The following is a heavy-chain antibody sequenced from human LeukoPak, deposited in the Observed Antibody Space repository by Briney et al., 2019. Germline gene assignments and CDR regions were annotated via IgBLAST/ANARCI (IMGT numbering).Heavy chain of an antibody. D-gene: IGHD3-10*01. Sequence: HGESLKISCKGSGYSFTSYWIGWVRQMPGKGLEWMGIIYPGDSDTRYSPSFQGQVTISADKSISTAHLQWSSLKASDTAMYYCARRVYGSGSFLAGFDPWGQGTLVTVSS. V-gene: IGHV5-51*01. CDR1: GYSFTSYW. CDR2: IYPGDSDT. J-gene: IGHJ5*02. CDR3: ARRVYGSGSFLAGFDP.